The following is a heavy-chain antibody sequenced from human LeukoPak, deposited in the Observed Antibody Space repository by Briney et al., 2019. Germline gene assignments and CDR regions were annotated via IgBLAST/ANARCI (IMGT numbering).Heavy chain of an antibody. J-gene: IGHJ4*02. CDR2: ISGGSGST. D-gene: IGHD3-3*01. CDR1: GFTFSSYA. CDR3: ARAGEWLLNFDY. V-gene: IGHV3-23*01. Sequence: PGGSLRLSCAASGFTFSSYAMSWVRQAPGKGLAWVSTISGGSGSTYCADSVKGRFIISRDNSKNTLYLQMNSLRADDTAVYYCARAGEWLLNFDYWGQGTLVTVSS.